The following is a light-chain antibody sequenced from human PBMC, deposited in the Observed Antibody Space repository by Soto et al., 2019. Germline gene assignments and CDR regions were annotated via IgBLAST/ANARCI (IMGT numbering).Light chain of an antibody. CDR3: SSYTSSSTQV. V-gene: IGLV2-14*01. J-gene: IGLJ1*01. Sequence: QSALTQPASGSGSPGQSITISCTGTSSDVGGYNYVPWYQQHPGKAPKLMIYDVSNRPSGVSNRFSGSKSGNTASLTISGLQAEDEADYYCSSYTSSSTQVFGTGTKVTVL. CDR1: SSDVGGYNY. CDR2: DVS.